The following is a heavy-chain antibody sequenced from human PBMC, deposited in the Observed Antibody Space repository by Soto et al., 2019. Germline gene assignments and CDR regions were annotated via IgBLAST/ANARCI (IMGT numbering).Heavy chain of an antibody. Sequence: SQTLSLTCVGSGGTVSINSVAWNWVRQSPSRGLEWLGRTYYRSRWYSDYAVSVRSRIDINADTSKNQVSLQLNSVTPEDTAVYYCARSEEDSDYYYYGMDVWGQGTTVTVSS. D-gene: IGHD2-15*01. CDR3: ARSEEDSDYYYYGMDV. J-gene: IGHJ6*02. CDR1: GGTVSINSVA. V-gene: IGHV6-1*01. CDR2: TYYRSRWYS.